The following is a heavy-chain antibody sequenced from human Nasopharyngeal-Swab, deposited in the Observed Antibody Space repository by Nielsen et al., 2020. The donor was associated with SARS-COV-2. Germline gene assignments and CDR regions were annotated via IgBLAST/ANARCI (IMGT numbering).Heavy chain of an antibody. V-gene: IGHV4-39*01. Sequence: PGKGLEWIGSIYYSGSTYYNPSLKSRVTISVDTYKNQFSLKLSSVTAADTAVYYCARPNTPEDIVVVPAAIAFDIWGQGTMVTVSS. J-gene: IGHJ3*02. CDR3: ARPNTPEDIVVVPAAIAFDI. CDR2: IYYSGST. D-gene: IGHD2-2*01.